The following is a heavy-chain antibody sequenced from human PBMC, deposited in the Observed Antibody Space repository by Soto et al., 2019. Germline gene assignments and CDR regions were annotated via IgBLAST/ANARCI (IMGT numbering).Heavy chain of an antibody. V-gene: IGHV3-7*01. CDR1: GFTFSRNW. J-gene: IGHJ4*02. Sequence: EVQLVQSGGGLVQPGGSLRLFCAGSGFTFSRNWMSWVRQAPGKGLEWVANIKEDGSEKYYVDSVKGRFTISRDNAKNSPNMQMNSKRADYTAVYYRARAVEHNLVDTWLRPCDYWGQGTLFTFPS. D-gene: IGHD2-21*01. CDR2: IKEDGSEK. CDR3: ARAVEHNLVDTWLRPCDY.